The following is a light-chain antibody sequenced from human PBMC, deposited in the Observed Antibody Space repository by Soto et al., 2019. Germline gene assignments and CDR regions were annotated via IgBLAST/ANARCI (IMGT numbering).Light chain of an antibody. CDR3: PEYDRSLWT. J-gene: IGKJ1*01. CDR1: QTVNSKY. V-gene: IGKV3-20*01. Sequence: EIVCTQSRSTLSLTPGERATLSCRASQTVNSKYFAWYQQKPGQAPRLLIYGASTRATGTPDRFSGSESGTDFTLTISRLESEDYAVYYCPEYDRSLWTFGHGTKVDIK. CDR2: GAS.